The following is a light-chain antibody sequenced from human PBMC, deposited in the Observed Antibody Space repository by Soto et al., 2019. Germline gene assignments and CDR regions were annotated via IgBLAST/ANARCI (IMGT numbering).Light chain of an antibody. CDR1: QSISSW. CDR2: KAS. CDR3: QQYNSYWT. Sequence: IQMTQSPSTLSASVGDRVTITCRASQSISSWLAWYQQKPGKAPKLLIYKASSLEGGVPSRFSGSGSGTEFTLTISSLQPDDFVTYYCQQYNSYWTFGQGTKVDIK. V-gene: IGKV1-5*03. J-gene: IGKJ1*01.